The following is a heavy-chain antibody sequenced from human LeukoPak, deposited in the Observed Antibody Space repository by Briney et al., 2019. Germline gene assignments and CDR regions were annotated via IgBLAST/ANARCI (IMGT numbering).Heavy chain of an antibody. CDR1: GGSISSSSYY. CDR3: ARLEWLRWAPFDY. D-gene: IGHD5-12*01. J-gene: IGHJ4*02. CDR2: IYYSGNA. Sequence: SETLSLTCTVSGGSISSSSYYWGWIRQPPGKGLEWIGSIYYSGNAYYNPSLKSRVTISVDTSKNQFSLKLSSVTAADTAVYYCARLEWLRWAPFDYWGQGTLVTVSS. V-gene: IGHV4-39*01.